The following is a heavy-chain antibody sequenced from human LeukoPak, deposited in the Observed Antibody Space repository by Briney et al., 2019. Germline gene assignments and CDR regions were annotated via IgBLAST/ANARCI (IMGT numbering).Heavy chain of an antibody. Sequence: SETLSLTCNVSGASVSSYYWSWVRQPPGKGLEWLGYIYFTGSTNSNPSLRSRVAISLDTSNNHLSLRLRSVTAADTAVYYCAREDIVVVPAARVSEYFQHWGQGTLVTVSS. J-gene: IGHJ1*01. V-gene: IGHV4-59*02. CDR3: AREDIVVVPAARVSEYFQH. CDR2: IYFTGST. CDR1: GASVSSYY. D-gene: IGHD2-2*01.